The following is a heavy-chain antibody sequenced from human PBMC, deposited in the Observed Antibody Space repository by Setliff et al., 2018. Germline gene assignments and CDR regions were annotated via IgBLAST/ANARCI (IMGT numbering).Heavy chain of an antibody. CDR1: GASISSNY. J-gene: IGHJ4*02. Sequence: KTSETLSLTCSVSGASISSNYWSWIRQSPGKGLEWIGYLYYNGTTRFGPSLKSRATISLDTSRNQFSLRLTSVTAADTAVYFCARHLLVQGTYHFDYWGQGSPVTVSS. CDR3: ARHLLVQGTYHFDY. V-gene: IGHV4-59*08. CDR2: LYYNGTT. D-gene: IGHD3-10*01.